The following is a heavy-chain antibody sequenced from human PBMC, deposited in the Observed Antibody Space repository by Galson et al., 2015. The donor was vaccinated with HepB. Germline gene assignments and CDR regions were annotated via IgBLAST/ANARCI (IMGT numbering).Heavy chain of an antibody. D-gene: IGHD5-18*01. CDR3: ATGASLVDTPMVRFGY. CDR1: GYTFTDYY. J-gene: IGHJ4*02. CDR2: INPNSDGT. Sequence: SVKVSCKASGYTFTDYYMHWVRQAPGQGLEWMGWINPNSDGTKYAQKFQGRVTMTRDTSISTVYMELTRLTSDDTAVYYCATGASLVDTPMVRFGYWGQGTLVTVSS. V-gene: IGHV1-2*02.